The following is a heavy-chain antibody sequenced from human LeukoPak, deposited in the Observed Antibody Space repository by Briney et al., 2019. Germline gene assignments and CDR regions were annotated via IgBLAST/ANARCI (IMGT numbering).Heavy chain of an antibody. D-gene: IGHD6-19*01. CDR1: GGSISSGDYY. CDR3: ARALPRYSSGWYVNY. Sequence: PSQTLSLTCTVSGGSISSGDYYWSWIRQPPGKGLEWIGYIYYSGSTYYNPSLKSRVTISVDTSKNQFSLKLSSVTAADTAVYYCARALPRYSSGWYVNYWGQGTLVTVSS. V-gene: IGHV4-30-4*08. CDR2: IYYSGST. J-gene: IGHJ4*02.